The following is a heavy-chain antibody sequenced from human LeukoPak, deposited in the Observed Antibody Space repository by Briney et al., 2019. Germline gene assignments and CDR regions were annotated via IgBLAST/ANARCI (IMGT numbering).Heavy chain of an antibody. J-gene: IGHJ4*02. CDR1: GGSFSDYY. Sequence: PSETLSLTCAVYGGSFSDYYWTWIRQPPGKGLEWIGEVNHSGSTNYNPSLESRVTISVDTSKNQISLKLSSVTAADTAVYYCARVWDGSPSGRYFAYWGQGTLVTVSS. CDR2: VNHSGST. V-gene: IGHV4-34*01. D-gene: IGHD3-10*01. CDR3: ARVWDGSPSGRYFAY.